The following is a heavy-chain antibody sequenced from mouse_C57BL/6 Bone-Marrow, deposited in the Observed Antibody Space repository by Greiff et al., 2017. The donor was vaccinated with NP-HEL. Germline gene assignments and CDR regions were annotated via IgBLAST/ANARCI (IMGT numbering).Heavy chain of an antibody. Sequence: VQLQQSGPELVKPGASVKISCKASGYAFSSSWMNWVKQRPGKGLEWIGRIYPGDGDTNYNGKFKGKATLTADKSSSTAYMQLISLTSEASAVYFCATSGMDYWGQGTSVTVSS. V-gene: IGHV1-82*01. CDR3: ATSGMDY. CDR2: IYPGDGDT. CDR1: GYAFSSSW. J-gene: IGHJ4*01.